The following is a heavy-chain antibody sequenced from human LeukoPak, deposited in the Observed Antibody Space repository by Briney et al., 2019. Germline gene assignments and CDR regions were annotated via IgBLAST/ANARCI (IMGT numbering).Heavy chain of an antibody. J-gene: IGHJ4*02. V-gene: IGHV4-59*11. Sequence: PSETLSLTCTFSGGSISSHYWSWVRQPPGKGLEWIGYIYYSGSTKYNPSLKSRVTISVDTSKNQFSLQLSSVTAAEPAVYYCARVGGGQQLVASPLYYFDYWGQGTLVTVSS. CDR3: ARVGGGQQLVASPLYYFDY. D-gene: IGHD6-13*01. CDR2: IYYSGST. CDR1: GGSISSHY.